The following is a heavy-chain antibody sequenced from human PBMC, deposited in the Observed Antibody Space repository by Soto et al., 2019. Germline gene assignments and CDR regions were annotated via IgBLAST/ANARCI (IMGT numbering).Heavy chain of an antibody. Sequence: PGGSLRLSCSASGFTFSSYGMHWVRQAPGKGLEWVAVISYDGSNKYYADSVKGRFTISRDNSKNTLYLQMNSLRAEDTAVYYCAKDGCGGDCLNDYWGQGTLVTVSS. J-gene: IGHJ4*02. CDR1: GFTFSSYG. CDR2: ISYDGSNK. CDR3: AKDGCGGDCLNDY. D-gene: IGHD2-21*02. V-gene: IGHV3-30*18.